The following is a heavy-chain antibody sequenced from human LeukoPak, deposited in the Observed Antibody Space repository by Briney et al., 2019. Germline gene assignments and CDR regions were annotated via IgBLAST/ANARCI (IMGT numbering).Heavy chain of an antibody. J-gene: IGHJ3*02. CDR3: ARLAYYDNSGSSRPFDI. V-gene: IGHV2-5*02. CDR2: IYWDDDK. CDR1: WFSLTTRGVG. Sequence: SAPTLMNPTQTLTPTCAFSWFSLTTRGVGVGWIRQPPGQALEWLALIYWDDDKRYSPSLKSRLTITKDTSKKQVVLTVTNLDPVDTATYYCARLAYYDNSGSSRPFDIWGQGTRVTVSS. D-gene: IGHD3-22*01.